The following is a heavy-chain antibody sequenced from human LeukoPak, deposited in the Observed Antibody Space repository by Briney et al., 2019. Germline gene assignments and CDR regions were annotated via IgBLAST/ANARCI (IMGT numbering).Heavy chain of an antibody. D-gene: IGHD4-17*01. CDR1: VDSISSYY. J-gene: IGHJ5*02. V-gene: IGHV4-59*08. CDR3: ARHVSYGDANWFDP. CDR2: VYHNGVT. Sequence: SETLSLTCTVSVDSISSYYWSWIRQSPGEGLEWIGHVYHNGVTNHNPSLRSRVTMSVDTSQNQFSLKLNSVTAADTAVYYCARHVSYGDANWFDPWGQGTLVTVSS.